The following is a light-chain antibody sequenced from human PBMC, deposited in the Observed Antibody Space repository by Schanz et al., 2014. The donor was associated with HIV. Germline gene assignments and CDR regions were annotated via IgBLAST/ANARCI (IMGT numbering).Light chain of an antibody. CDR2: EVS. Sequence: QSALTQPASVSGSPGQSITISCTGTSSDVGSYNLVSWYQHHPGKAPKLVIYEVSKRPSGGSNRFSGSKSGNTASLTISGLQAEDEADYYCCSYAGSSTWVFGGGTKLTVL. V-gene: IGLV2-23*02. J-gene: IGLJ3*02. CDR1: SSDVGSYNL. CDR3: CSYAGSSTWV.